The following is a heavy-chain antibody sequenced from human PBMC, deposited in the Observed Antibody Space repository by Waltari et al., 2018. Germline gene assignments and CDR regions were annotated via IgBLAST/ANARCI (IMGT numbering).Heavy chain of an antibody. J-gene: IGHJ4*02. V-gene: IGHV1-2*02. Sequence: QVQLVQSGAEVKKPGASVKVSCKASGYTFTSYYMHWGRPAPGQGLEWMGWINPNSGGTNYAQKFQGRVTMTRDTSISTAYMELSRLRSDDTAVYYCARGRIVVVPAAILGYWGQGTLVTVSS. D-gene: IGHD2-2*02. CDR3: ARGRIVVVPAAILGY. CDR1: GYTFTSYY. CDR2: INPNSGGT.